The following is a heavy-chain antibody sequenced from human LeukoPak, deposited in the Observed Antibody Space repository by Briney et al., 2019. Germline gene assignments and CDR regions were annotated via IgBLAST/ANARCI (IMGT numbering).Heavy chain of an antibody. CDR3: ARHLNYYLDY. Sequence: PGGSLRLSCAASEFTFSSYWMSWVRQAPGKGLEWVANIKQDESEKYYVDSVKGRFTISRDNAKSSLYLQMNSLRAEDTAVYYCARHLNYYLDYWGQGTLVTVSS. D-gene: IGHD3-10*01. V-gene: IGHV3-7*01. CDR1: EFTFSSYW. CDR2: IKQDESEK. J-gene: IGHJ4*02.